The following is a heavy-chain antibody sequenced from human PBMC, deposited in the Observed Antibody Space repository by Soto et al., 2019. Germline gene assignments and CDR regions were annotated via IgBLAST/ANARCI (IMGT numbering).Heavy chain of an antibody. V-gene: IGHV3-23*01. D-gene: IGHD3-10*01. CDR2: ISGGGDTT. J-gene: IGHJ4*02. CDR3: AKGRGGSGSLTPRVDF. CDR1: GFTFNNYA. Sequence: EVQLLESGGGLVQPGGSLRLSCAASGFTFNNYAMTRVRQAPGKGLEWVSAISGGGDTTSYVDSVKGRFTVSRDGSKNTLYLQMSSLRAEDTALYYCAKGRGGSGSLTPRVDFWGQGTLVTVSS.